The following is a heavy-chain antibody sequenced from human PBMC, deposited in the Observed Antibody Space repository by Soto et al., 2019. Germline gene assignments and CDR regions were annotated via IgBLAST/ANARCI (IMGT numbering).Heavy chain of an antibody. CDR2: IYYSGST. D-gene: IGHD3-10*01. CDR1: GGSISSSIYD. Sequence: SDTLSLTCTVSGGSISSSIYDWGWIRQPPGKGLEWIGSIYYSGSTYYNPSLKSRVTISVDTSKNQFSLKLSSVTAADTAVYYCAREVQGFGELLPFDYWGQGTLVTVS. J-gene: IGHJ4*02. CDR3: AREVQGFGELLPFDY. V-gene: IGHV4-39*02.